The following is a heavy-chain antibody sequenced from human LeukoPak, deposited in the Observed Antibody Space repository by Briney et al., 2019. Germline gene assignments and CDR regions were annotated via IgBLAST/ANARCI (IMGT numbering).Heavy chain of an antibody. CDR1: GYTFTSYA. V-gene: IGHV7-4-1*02. D-gene: IGHD3-3*01. J-gene: IGHJ5*02. CDR2: INTNTRNP. CDR3: ARVNFWSGYPHPNWFDP. Sequence: ASVKVSCKASGYTFTSYAMNWVRQAPGQGLEWMGWINTNTRNPTYAQGFTGRFVFSLDTSVSTAYLQISSLKAEDTAVYYCARVNFWSGYPHPNWFDPWGQGTLVTVSS.